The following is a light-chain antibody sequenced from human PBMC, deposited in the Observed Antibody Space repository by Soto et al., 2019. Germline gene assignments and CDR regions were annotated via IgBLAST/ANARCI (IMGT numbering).Light chain of an antibody. Sequence: EIVLTQSPGTLSLSQGERATLSCRASQSVSSRYLAWYQQKPGQAPRLLIYDASSRATGIPDRFSGSESGTDFTLTISRLEPEDFAVYFCQHYGISRTFGQGTKVEIK. CDR1: QSVSSRY. CDR3: QHYGISRT. J-gene: IGKJ1*01. CDR2: DAS. V-gene: IGKV3-20*01.